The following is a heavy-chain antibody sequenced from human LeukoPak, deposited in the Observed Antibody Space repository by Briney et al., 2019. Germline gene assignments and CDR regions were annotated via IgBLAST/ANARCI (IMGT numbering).Heavy chain of an antibody. CDR2: LYSGGVT. CDR3: VRDLAVSSGWPDY. J-gene: IGHJ4*02. Sequence: GGSLRLSCTSSGFTVSSNYMAWVRQAPGKGLEWVSLLYSGGVTYYADSVKGRFTISRDSSNNTLYLQMNSLRVDDMAVYYCVRDLAVSSGWPDYWGQGTLVIVSS. V-gene: IGHV3-53*01. CDR1: GFTVSSNY. D-gene: IGHD6-19*01.